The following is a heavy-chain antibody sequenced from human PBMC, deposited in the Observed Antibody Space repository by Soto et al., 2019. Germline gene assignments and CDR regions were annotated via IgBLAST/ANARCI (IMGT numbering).Heavy chain of an antibody. V-gene: IGHV4-59*08. J-gene: IGHJ6*02. Sequence: QVQLQESGPGLVKPSETLSLTCTVSGGSITNYYCSWFRQPPGKGLDWIGYIQYNGYSAYNLSLKRRVTMSMDTSKTQFSLMLESVTATGTAVYYCARHGFGSLHGLVDVWGQGNTVIVSS. CDR3: ARHGFGSLHGLVDV. D-gene: IGHD3-10*01. CDR1: GGSITNYY. CDR2: IQYNGYS.